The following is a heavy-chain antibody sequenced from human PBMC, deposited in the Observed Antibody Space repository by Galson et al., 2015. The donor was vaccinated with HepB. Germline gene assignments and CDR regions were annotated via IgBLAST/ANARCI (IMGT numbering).Heavy chain of an antibody. D-gene: IGHD3-3*01. J-gene: IGHJ6*02. CDR2: ISSSSSYI. V-gene: IGHV3-21*01. CDR1: GFTFSSYS. Sequence: SLRLSCAASGFTFSSYSMNWVRQAPGKGLEWVSSISSSSSYIYYADSVKGRFTISRDNAKNSLYLQMNSLRAEDTAVYYCASLLDFWSGDPAYYYYGMDVWGQGTTVTVSS. CDR3: ASLLDFWSGDPAYYYYGMDV.